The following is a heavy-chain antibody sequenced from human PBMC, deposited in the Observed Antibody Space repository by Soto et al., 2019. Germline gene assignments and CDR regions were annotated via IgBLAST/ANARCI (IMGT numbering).Heavy chain of an antibody. J-gene: IGHJ6*02. CDR2: IYYSGST. CDR1: GGSISSSSYY. Sequence: PSETLSLTCTVSGGSISSSSYYWGWIRQPPGKGLEWIGSIYYSGSTYYNPSLKSRVTISVDTSKNQFSLKLSSVTAADTAVYYCASFWSGYYFKTGNDYYYYYGMDVWGQGTTVTVSS. V-gene: IGHV4-39*01. CDR3: ASFWSGYYFKTGNDYYYYYGMDV. D-gene: IGHD3-3*01.